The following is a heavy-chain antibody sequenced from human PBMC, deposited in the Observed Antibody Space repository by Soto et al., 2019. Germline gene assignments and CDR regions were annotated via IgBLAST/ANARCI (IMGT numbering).Heavy chain of an antibody. CDR3: AIYDSSGSRGFQH. CDR1: GGSISSGAYY. CDR2: IYYSGST. Sequence: QVQLQESGPGLVKPSQTLSLTCTVSGGSISSGAYYWSLIRQHPGKGLEWIGYIYYSGSTYYNPSLKSRVTISVDTSKNQFSLKLSSVTAADTAVYYCAIYDSSGSRGFQHWGQGTLVTVSS. V-gene: IGHV4-31*03. J-gene: IGHJ1*01. D-gene: IGHD3-22*01.